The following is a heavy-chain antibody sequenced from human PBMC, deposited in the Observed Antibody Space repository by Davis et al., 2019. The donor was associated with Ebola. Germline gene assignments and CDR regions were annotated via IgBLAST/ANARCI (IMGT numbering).Heavy chain of an antibody. Sequence: ASVKVSCKASGYTFSRYAIHWVRQAPGQRLEWMGWIDPGNGNTKYSQKFQGRVTITRDTSESTAYMELSSLRSEDTAVYYCARDQSGWNWFDPWGQGTLVTVSS. V-gene: IGHV1-3*01. CDR2: IDPGNGNT. CDR3: ARDQSGWNWFDP. CDR1: GYTFSRYA. J-gene: IGHJ5*02. D-gene: IGHD3-3*01.